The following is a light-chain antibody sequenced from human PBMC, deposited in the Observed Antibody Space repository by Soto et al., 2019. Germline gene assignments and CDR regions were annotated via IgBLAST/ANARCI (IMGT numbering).Light chain of an antibody. Sequence: EIVLTQSPATLSLSPGERATLSCRASQSVSGFLAWYQQKLGQAPRLLIYDASNRATGIPARFSGSGSGTDFTLTISSLEPEDFAIYYCQLRSNWLLTFGGGTKVEVK. CDR1: QSVSGF. V-gene: IGKV3-11*01. CDR2: DAS. J-gene: IGKJ4*01. CDR3: QLRSNWLLT.